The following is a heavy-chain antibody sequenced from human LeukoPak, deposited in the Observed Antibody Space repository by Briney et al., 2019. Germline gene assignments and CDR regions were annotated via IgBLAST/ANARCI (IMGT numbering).Heavy chain of an antibody. J-gene: IGHJ6*02. CDR3: ARPMQDIVVVPAADEYYYYGMDV. Sequence: SGGSLRLSCAASGFTVGSYAMHGGRQAPGKGLERVAGISYDGSNKYYAGSVKGGFTISRDNSKNTLYLQMPSLRAADPAVYYCARPMQDIVVVPAADEYYYYGMDVWGQGTTVTVSS. CDR2: ISYDGSNK. D-gene: IGHD2-2*01. CDR1: GFTVGSYA. V-gene: IGHV3-30-3*01.